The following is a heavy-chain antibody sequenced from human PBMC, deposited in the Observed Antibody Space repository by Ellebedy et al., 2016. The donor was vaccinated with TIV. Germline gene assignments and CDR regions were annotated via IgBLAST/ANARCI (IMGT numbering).Heavy chain of an antibody. J-gene: IGHJ2*01. CDR2: VSHTGTT. Sequence: MPGGSLRLSCTVSGASISNYFWSWIRQPPGKGLEWIGVVSHTGTTKYHPSLKSRVTMSVDTSKNHFSLKVTSVTAADTAVYYCARLYDDCANAAWYFDVWGRGTLVTVSS. D-gene: IGHD4/OR15-4a*01. CDR1: GASISNYF. V-gene: IGHV4-59*01. CDR3: ARLYDDCANAAWYFDV.